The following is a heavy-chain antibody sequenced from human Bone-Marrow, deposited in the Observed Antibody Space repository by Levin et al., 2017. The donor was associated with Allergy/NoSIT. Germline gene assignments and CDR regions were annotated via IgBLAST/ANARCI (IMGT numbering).Heavy chain of an antibody. J-gene: IGHJ6*04. CDR1: GGTFSSYA. CDR2: IIPIFGTA. CDR3: ARDQAAGPPRGV. D-gene: IGHD6-13*01. Sequence: ASVKVSCKASGGTFSSYAISWVRQAPGQGLEWMGGIIPIFGTANYAQKFQGRVTITADESTSTAYMELSSLRSEDTAVYYCARDQAAGPPRGVWGKGTTVTVSS. V-gene: IGHV1-69*13.